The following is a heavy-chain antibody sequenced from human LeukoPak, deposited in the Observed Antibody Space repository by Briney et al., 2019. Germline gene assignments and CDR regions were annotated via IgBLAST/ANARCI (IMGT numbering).Heavy chain of an antibody. J-gene: IGHJ3*02. D-gene: IGHD3-10*01. CDR1: GFSFSSFA. V-gene: IGHV3-48*04. CDR3: ARVGDDAFDI. Sequence: GGSLRLSCAASGFSFSSFAMSWVRQAPGKGLEWVSYISSSSSTRYYADSVKGRFTISRDNARNSLYLQMNSLRAEDTAVYYCARVGDDAFDIWGQGTMVTVSS. CDR2: ISSSSSTR.